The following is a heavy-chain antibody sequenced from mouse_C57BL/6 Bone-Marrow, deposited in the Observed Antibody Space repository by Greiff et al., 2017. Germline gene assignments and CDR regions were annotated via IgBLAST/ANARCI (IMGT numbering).Heavy chain of an antibody. J-gene: IGHJ2*01. V-gene: IGHV5-6*01. CDR2: ISSGGSYT. CDR3: ARPIYYYGYFDY. D-gene: IGHD1-1*01. CDR1: GFTFSSYG. Sequence: ESGGDLVQPGGSLKLSCAASGFTFSSYGMSWVRQTPDKRLEWVATISSGGSYTYYPASVKGRFTISRDNAKNTLYLQMSSLKSEDTAMYYCARPIYYYGYFDYWGQCTTLTVSS.